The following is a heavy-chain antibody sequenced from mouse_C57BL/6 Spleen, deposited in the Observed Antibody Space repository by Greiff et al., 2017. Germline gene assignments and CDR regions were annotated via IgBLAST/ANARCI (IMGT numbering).Heavy chain of an antibody. V-gene: IGHV1-54*01. CDR2: INPGSGGT. J-gene: IGHJ4*01. Sequence: VQLQQSGAELVRPGTSVKVSCKASGYAFTNYLIEWVKQRPGQGLEWIGVINPGSGGTNYNEKFKGKATLTADKSSSTAYMQRSSLTSEDSAVYFCAIRGDGNYVIDYWSQGTSVTVSS. D-gene: IGHD2-1*01. CDR3: AIRGDGNYVIDY. CDR1: GYAFTNYL.